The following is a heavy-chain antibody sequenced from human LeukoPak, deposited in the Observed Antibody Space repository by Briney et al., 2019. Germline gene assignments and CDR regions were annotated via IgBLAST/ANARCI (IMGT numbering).Heavy chain of an antibody. CDR2: ISSSSSYI. Sequence: GGSLRLSCAASGFTFSSYSMNWVRQAPGKGLEWVSSISSSSSYIYYADSVKGRFTISRDNAKNSLYLQMNSLRAEDTAVYHCARDYKPPIYCSGGSCSLYYYYMDVWGKGTTVTVSS. CDR1: GFTFSSYS. V-gene: IGHV3-21*01. D-gene: IGHD2-15*01. J-gene: IGHJ6*03. CDR3: ARDYKPPIYCSGGSCSLYYYYMDV.